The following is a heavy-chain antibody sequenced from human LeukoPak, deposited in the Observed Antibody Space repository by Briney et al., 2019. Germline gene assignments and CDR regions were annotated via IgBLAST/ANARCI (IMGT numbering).Heavy chain of an antibody. CDR2: ISYDGSNK. D-gene: IGHD3-10*01. J-gene: IGHJ4*02. V-gene: IGHV3-30*18. CDR3: AKDLRWFGFFDY. Sequence: GGSLRLSCAASGFTFSSYGMHWVRQAPGKGLEWEAVISYDGSNKYYADSVKGRFTISRDNSKNTLYLQMNSLRAEDTAVYYCAKDLRWFGFFDYWGQGTLVTVSS. CDR1: GFTFSSYG.